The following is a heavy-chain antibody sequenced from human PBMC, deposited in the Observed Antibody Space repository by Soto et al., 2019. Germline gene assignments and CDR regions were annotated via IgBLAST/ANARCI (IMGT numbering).Heavy chain of an antibody. V-gene: IGHV1-69*13. D-gene: IGHD3-22*01. CDR2: IIPIFGTA. Sequence: SVKVSCKASGGTFSSYAISWVRQAPGQGLEWMGGIIPIFGTANYAQKFQGRVTITADESTSTAYMELSSLRSEDTAVYYCARPYYYDSSGYSVPFDYWGQGTLVTV. J-gene: IGHJ4*02. CDR3: ARPYYYDSSGYSVPFDY. CDR1: GGTFSSYA.